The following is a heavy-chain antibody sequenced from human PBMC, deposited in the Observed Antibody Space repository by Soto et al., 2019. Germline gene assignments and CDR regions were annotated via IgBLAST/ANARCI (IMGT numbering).Heavy chain of an antibody. CDR3: AKDVVVGATPGLGDYYYHYGMDV. J-gene: IGHJ6*02. Sequence: QVQLVESGGGVVQPGRSLRLSCAASGFTFSSYGMHWVRQAPGKGLEWVAVISYDGSNKYYADSVKGRFTISRDNSKNTLYLQMNSLRAEDTAVYYCAKDVVVGATPGLGDYYYHYGMDVWGQGTTVTVSS. D-gene: IGHD1-26*01. V-gene: IGHV3-30*18. CDR2: ISYDGSNK. CDR1: GFTFSSYG.